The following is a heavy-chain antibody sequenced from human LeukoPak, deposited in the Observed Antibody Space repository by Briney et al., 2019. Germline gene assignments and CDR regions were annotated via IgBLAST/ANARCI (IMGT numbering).Heavy chain of an antibody. V-gene: IGHV1-2*07. CDR2: SHSNSGVT. CDR3: TSDDY. CDR1: VYTFTDYY. Sequence: ASVTLSCTASVYTFTDYYIHWVRHAPGQGLEWMLWSHSNSGVTVYSHKFQGSVTMTRDTSITTPYMELSRLTSDYTAMYYCTSDDYWGQGTLVTVSS. J-gene: IGHJ4*02.